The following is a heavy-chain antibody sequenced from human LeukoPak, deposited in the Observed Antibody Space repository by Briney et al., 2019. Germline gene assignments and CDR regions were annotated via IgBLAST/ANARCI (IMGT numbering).Heavy chain of an antibody. V-gene: IGHV3-7*01. D-gene: IGHD6-19*01. J-gene: IGHJ4*02. CDR1: GFTFSNYA. Sequence: PGGSLRLSCAASGFTFSNYAMSWVRQAPGKGLEWVANIKQDGSEKDYVDSVKGRFTISRDNAKNSLYLQMNSLRAEDTAVYYCARIAVAGIDYWGQGTLVAVSS. CDR3: ARIAVAGIDY. CDR2: IKQDGSEK.